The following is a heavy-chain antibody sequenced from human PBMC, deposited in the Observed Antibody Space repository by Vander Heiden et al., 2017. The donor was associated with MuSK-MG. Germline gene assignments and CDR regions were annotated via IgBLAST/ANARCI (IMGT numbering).Heavy chain of an antibody. V-gene: IGHV3-23*01. CDR1: GFTLSRYA. CDR3: AKDPDYDILTPYCHFDY. Sequence: EVQLLESGGDLIQPGGSLRLYCAASGFTLSRYAISWVRQAPGRGLEWVSTISSRGDTTYYADSVKGRFTISRDNSKNTLFLQMSSLRAEDAALYYCAKDPDYDILTPYCHFDYWGQGTLVTVSS. J-gene: IGHJ4*02. D-gene: IGHD3-9*01. CDR2: ISSRGDTT.